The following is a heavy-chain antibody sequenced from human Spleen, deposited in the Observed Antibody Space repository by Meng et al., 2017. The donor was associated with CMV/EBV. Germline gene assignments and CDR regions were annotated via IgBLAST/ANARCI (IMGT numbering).Heavy chain of an antibody. CDR3: ARFVGWELSGGYYYYGMDV. D-gene: IGHD1-26*01. V-gene: IGHV5-51*01. CDR1: GYSFTSYW. J-gene: IGHJ6*02. CDR2: IYPGDSDT. Sequence: GESLKISCKGSGYSFTSYWIGWVRQMPGKGLEWMGIIYPGDSDTRYSPSFQGQVTISADKSISTAYLQWSSPKASDTAMYYCARFVGWELSGGYYYYGMDVWGQGTTVTVSS.